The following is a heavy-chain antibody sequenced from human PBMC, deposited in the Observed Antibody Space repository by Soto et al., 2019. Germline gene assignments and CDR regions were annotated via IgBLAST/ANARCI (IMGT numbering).Heavy chain of an antibody. CDR1: GGSISSSSYY. J-gene: IGHJ4*02. D-gene: IGHD2-21*02. CDR3: ARAHDCGGDCYRPRTFDY. CDR2: IYYSGST. Sequence: QLQLQESGPGLVKPSETLSLTCTVAGGSISSSSYYWGWIRQPPGKGLEWIGSIYYSGSTYYNPSLKSRVTISVDTSKNQFYLKLSSVTAADTAVYYCARAHDCGGDCYRPRTFDYWGQGTLVTVSS. V-gene: IGHV4-39*01.